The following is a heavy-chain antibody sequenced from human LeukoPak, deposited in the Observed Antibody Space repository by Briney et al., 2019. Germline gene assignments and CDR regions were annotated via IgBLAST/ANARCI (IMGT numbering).Heavy chain of an antibody. J-gene: IGHJ4*02. CDR3: ASLHKDTRGIDY. CDR1: GGSISSSSYY. V-gene: IGHV4-39*01. CDR2: IYYSGST. Sequence: NPSETLSLTCTVSGGSISSSSYYWGWIRQPPGKGLEWIGSIYYSGSTYYNPSLKSRVTISVDTSKNQFSLKLSSVTAADTAVYYCASLHKDTRGIDYWGQGTLVTVSS. D-gene: IGHD3-10*01.